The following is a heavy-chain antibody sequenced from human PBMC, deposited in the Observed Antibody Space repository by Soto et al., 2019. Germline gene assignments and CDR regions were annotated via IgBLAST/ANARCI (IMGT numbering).Heavy chain of an antibody. V-gene: IGHV4-39*01. CDR2: IYYSGST. J-gene: IGHJ3*02. Sequence: QLQLQESGPGLVKPTETLCLTCTVSGGSISSSSYYWGWIRQPPGKGLEWIGSIYYSGSTYYNPSLKSRVTISVDTSKNQFSLKLSSVTAADTAVYYCARHLRSLRSGDAFDIWGQGTMVTVSS. CDR3: ARHLRSLRSGDAFDI. CDR1: GGSISSSSYY. D-gene: IGHD4-17*01.